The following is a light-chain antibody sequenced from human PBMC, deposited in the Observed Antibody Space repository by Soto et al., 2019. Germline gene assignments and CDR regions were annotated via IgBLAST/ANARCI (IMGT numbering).Light chain of an antibody. CDR1: SRDVGAYNL. CDR3: SSFSSRNTLV. Sequence: QSVLTQPGSVSGSPGQSITISCSGTSRDVGAYNLVSWYQQRPGKAPKLLIYEVRNRPSGLSYRFSGPKSGNTASLTISSLLPEDEADYFCSSFSSRNTLVFGGGTKVTVL. V-gene: IGLV2-14*01. J-gene: IGLJ2*01. CDR2: EVR.